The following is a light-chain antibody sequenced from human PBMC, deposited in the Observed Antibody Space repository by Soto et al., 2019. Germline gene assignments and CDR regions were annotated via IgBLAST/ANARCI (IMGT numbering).Light chain of an antibody. CDR1: SSNIGAGYD. Sequence: QSVLTQPPSVSGAPGQRVTISCTGSSSNIGAGYDVHWYQQLPGTAPKLLIYGNSNRPSGVPDRFSGSKSGTSASLAITGLQAEDEADYYCQSYDSSLGCVVFGGGTKLTVL. V-gene: IGLV1-40*01. CDR3: QSYDSSLGCVV. J-gene: IGLJ2*01. CDR2: GNS.